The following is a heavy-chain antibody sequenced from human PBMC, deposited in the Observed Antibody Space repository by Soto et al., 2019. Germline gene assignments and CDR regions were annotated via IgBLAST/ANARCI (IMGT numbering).Heavy chain of an antibody. CDR3: GRDQSGTGYYVDWFDP. J-gene: IGHJ5*02. CDR2: INAGNGNT. V-gene: IGHV1-3*01. CDR1: GYTFTSYA. Sequence: ASVKVSCKASGYTFTSYAMNWVRQAPGQRLEWMGWINAGNGNTKYSEKFEGRVTFTRDTVATTVNMELTSLTSEDTAVYYCGRDQSGTGYYVDWFDPWGQGTLVTVSS. D-gene: IGHD3-10*02.